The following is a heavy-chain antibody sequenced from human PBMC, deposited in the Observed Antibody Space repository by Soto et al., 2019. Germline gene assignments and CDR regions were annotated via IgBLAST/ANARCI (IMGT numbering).Heavy chain of an antibody. CDR2: INPNGGVT. D-gene: IGHD1-26*01. CDR3: ARESGGATATLDYYYFYMDV. V-gene: IGHV1-2*04. Sequence: QVQLVQSGAEVRKPGASVTVSCRSSGDSFNDYYIHWVRQAPGQGFGWRGWINPNGGVTKYAQKFQGWVSMTRDTSIRTVYMQLSRLRSDDTAVYYCARESGGATATLDYYYFYMDVWGTGTTVTVSS. J-gene: IGHJ6*03. CDR1: GDSFNDYY.